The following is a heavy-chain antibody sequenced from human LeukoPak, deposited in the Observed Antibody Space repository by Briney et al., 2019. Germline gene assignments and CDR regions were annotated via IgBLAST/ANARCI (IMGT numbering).Heavy chain of an antibody. CDR2: ISGGSGST. Sequence: GGSLRLSCAASGFTFSNYAMSWVRQAPGKGLGWVSTISGGSGSTYYADSVKGRFTISRDNSKNTLYLQMNSLRAEDTAVYYCASGIAIFGAPFDYWGQGALATVSS. D-gene: IGHD3-3*01. CDR1: GFTFSNYA. J-gene: IGHJ4*02. V-gene: IGHV3-23*01. CDR3: ASGIAIFGAPFDY.